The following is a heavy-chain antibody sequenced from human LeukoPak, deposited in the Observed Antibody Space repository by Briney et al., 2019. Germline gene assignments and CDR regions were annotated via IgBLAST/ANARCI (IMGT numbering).Heavy chain of an antibody. D-gene: IGHD4/OR15-4a*01. CDR1: GGSISSYY. V-gene: IGHV4-59*13. Sequence: SETLSLTCTVSGGSISSYYWSWLRQPPRKGLEWIGYIYYSGSTNYNPSLKSRVTISVDTYKNQFSLKLSSVTAADTAVYYCARDDYGDAFDIWGQGTMVTVSS. J-gene: IGHJ3*02. CDR2: IYYSGST. CDR3: ARDDYGDAFDI.